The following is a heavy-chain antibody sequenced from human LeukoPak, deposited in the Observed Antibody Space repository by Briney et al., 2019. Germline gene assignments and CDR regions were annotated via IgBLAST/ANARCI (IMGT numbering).Heavy chain of an antibody. CDR2: ISGSGGST. V-gene: IGHV3-23*01. D-gene: IGHD2-15*01. CDR1: GFTFSSYA. Sequence: GGSLRLSCAASGFTFSSYAMSRVRQAPGKGLEWVSAISGSGGSTYYADSVKGRFTISRDNSKNTLYLQMNSLRAEDTAVYYCAKDLGYCSGGSCGDYWGQGTLVTVSS. J-gene: IGHJ4*02. CDR3: AKDLGYCSGGSCGDY.